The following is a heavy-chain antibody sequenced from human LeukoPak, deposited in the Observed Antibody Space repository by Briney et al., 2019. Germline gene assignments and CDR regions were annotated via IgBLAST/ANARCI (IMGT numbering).Heavy chain of an antibody. CDR3: ARDAGGGFGTIDY. J-gene: IGHJ4*02. CDR1: GVSVTSFF. CDR2: IYYTGST. V-gene: IGHV4-59*02. D-gene: IGHD3-10*01. Sequence: PSETLSLTCTVSGVSVTSFFWTWIRQSPGKGLEWIGYIYYTGSTNYNPTLESRITMSIDTSRNQFSLNLSSVTTTDTAIYYCARDAGGGFGTIDYWGQGTLVTVSS.